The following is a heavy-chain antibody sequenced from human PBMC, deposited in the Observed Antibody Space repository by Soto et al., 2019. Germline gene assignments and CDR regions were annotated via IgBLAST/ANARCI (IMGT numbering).Heavy chain of an antibody. V-gene: IGHV3-33*01. CDR1: GFSFSNSG. D-gene: IGHD4-17*01. J-gene: IGHJ4*02. CDR3: ARDLTVITSEFGY. Sequence: QVQLVESGGGVVQPGRSLRLSCAASGFSFSNSGMHWVRQAPGKGLEWLAVIWYDGSKKYYADSVKGRFTISRDNSKNTLYLQRTSLRAEDTAVYYCARDLTVITSEFGYWGQGTLVTVSS. CDR2: IWYDGSKK.